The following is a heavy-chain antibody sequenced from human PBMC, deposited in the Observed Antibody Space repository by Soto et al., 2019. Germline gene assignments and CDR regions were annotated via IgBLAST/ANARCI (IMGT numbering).Heavy chain of an antibody. J-gene: IGHJ4*02. Sequence: GGSLRLSCAASGFPFSSYWMHWVRQVPGKGLVWVSRINSDGSSTSYADSVKGRFTISRDNAKNTLYLQMNCLRFEDTAVYYCAIRASYYDSSGYFDYWGQGT. CDR3: AIRASYYDSSGYFDY. CDR1: GFPFSSYW. V-gene: IGHV3-74*01. D-gene: IGHD3-22*01. CDR2: INSDGSST.